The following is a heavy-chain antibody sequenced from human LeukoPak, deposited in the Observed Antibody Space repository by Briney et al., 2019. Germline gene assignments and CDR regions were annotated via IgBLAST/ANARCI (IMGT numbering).Heavy chain of an antibody. D-gene: IGHD4-17*01. J-gene: IGHJ4*02. Sequence: GGSLRLSCAASGFXFSDYYMNWARQAPGKGLEWVSVIYSGGNTYYADSVKGRFTISRDNSKNTLFLQMNSLRAEDTAVYYCAREAVTRNYFDYWGQGILVTVSS. CDR3: AREAVTRNYFDY. CDR2: IYSGGNT. CDR1: GFXFSDYY. V-gene: IGHV3-53*01.